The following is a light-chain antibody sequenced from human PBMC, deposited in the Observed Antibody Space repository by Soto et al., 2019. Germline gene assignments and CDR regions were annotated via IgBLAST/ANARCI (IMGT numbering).Light chain of an antibody. J-gene: IGKJ2*01. CDR3: QQGHNWPLT. Sequence: EIVMTQSPATLSLSPGERAALSSRASQSITSELAWYQQKPGQPPRLLIYGASTRATGDPARFTGSESGSEFTLTISGLQSEDFAVYYCQQGHNWPLTFGQGTRLEI. CDR2: GAS. V-gene: IGKV3-15*01. CDR1: QSITSE.